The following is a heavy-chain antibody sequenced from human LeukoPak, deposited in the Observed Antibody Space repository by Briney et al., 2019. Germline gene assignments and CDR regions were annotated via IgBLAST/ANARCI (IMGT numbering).Heavy chain of an antibody. D-gene: IGHD6-13*01. Sequence: PSETLSLTCTVSGGSITSYYWTWIRQPPGKGLEWIGYCYYTGTANYNPSLKSRVTMSVDTSKNQFSLKLSYVTAADTAVYYCASRTGDSSTFDYWGQGTLVTVSS. V-gene: IGHV4-59*01. CDR1: GGSITSYY. J-gene: IGHJ4*02. CDR3: ASRTGDSSTFDY. CDR2: CYYTGTA.